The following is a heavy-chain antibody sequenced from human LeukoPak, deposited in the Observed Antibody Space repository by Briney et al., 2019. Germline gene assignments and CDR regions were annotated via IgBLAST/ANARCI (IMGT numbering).Heavy chain of an antibody. D-gene: IGHD3-3*01. CDR1: GFTFSSYW. CDR3: ARDLGSSQDRYDFWSGYPRPYYYYGMDV. J-gene: IGHJ6*02. Sequence: GGSLRLTCAASGFTFSSYWMSWVRQAPGKGLEWVANINQDGSEMYYVDSVKGRFTISRDNAKNSLYLQMNSLRAEDTAVYYCARDLGSSQDRYDFWSGYPRPYYYYGMDVWGQGTTVTVSS. V-gene: IGHV3-7*01. CDR2: INQDGSEM.